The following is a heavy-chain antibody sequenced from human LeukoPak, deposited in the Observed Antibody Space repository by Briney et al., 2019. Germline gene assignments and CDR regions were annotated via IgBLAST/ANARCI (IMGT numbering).Heavy chain of an antibody. CDR3: AKDQFGDYYYGMDV. D-gene: IGHD3-16*01. CDR2: ISWNSNNV. V-gene: IGHV3-9*01. J-gene: IGHJ6*02. Sequence: GGSLRLSCAASGFTFHDHAMHWVRQAPGKGLEWVSGISWNSNNVDYADSVKGRFTFSRDNAKNSLYLQMNSLRADDTALYYCAKDQFGDYYYGMDVWGQGTTVTVSS. CDR1: GFTFHDHA.